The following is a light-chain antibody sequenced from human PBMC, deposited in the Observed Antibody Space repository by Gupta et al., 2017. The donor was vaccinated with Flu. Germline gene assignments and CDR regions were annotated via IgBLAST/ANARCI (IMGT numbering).Light chain of an antibody. J-gene: IGKJ3*01. V-gene: IGKV4-1*01. Sequence: SLGVRATINGKASRSVLDSYNNKNYLGWYQQKQGQPPKLLIYGASTRESGVPDRFSGSGSGTDFNLTINSLQAEDVAVYYCHQSVSIPFAFGPGTNVDVK. CDR1: RSVLDSYNNKNY. CDR2: GAS. CDR3: HQSVSIPFA.